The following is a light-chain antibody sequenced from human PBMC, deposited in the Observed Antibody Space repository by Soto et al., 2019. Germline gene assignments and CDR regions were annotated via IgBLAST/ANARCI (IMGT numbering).Light chain of an antibody. CDR2: DVS. CDR3: QQRRNWYT. Sequence: EIVLTQSPVTLSLSPGERATLSCRASQSVGTYLAWYQQKPGQAPRLLIYDVSNRATGTPARFSGSGSETDFTLTISSLETEDFAVYYCQQRRNWYTFGQGTKLEIK. CDR1: QSVGTY. J-gene: IGKJ2*01. V-gene: IGKV3-11*01.